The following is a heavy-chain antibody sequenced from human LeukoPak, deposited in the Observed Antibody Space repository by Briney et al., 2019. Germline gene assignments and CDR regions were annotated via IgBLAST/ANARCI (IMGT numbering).Heavy chain of an antibody. CDR1: GFTFSDYY. D-gene: IGHD3-22*01. V-gene: IGHV3-66*01. J-gene: IGHJ4*02. CDR3: ARDPFHYYDSSGY. CDR2: IYSGGST. Sequence: GGSLRLSCAASGFTFSDYYMSWVRQAPGKGLEWVSVIYSGGSTYYADSVKGRFTISRDNSKNTLYLQTNSLRAEDTAVYYCARDPFHYYDSSGYWGQGTLVTVSS.